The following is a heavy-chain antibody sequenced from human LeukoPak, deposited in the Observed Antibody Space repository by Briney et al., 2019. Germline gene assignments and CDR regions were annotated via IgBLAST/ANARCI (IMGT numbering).Heavy chain of an antibody. CDR3: TTITFGGVIDH. CDR1: GFTVTNND. CDR2: LNIAGNT. D-gene: IGHD3-16*01. V-gene: IGHV3-53*01. J-gene: IGHJ4*02. Sequence: PGGSLRLSCAASGFTVTNNDMGWVRQVPGKGLECVSVLNIAGNTYYADSVKGRFTISRDNSKNTLYLQMNTLRAEDTALYYCTTITFGGVIDHWGQGTLVTVSS.